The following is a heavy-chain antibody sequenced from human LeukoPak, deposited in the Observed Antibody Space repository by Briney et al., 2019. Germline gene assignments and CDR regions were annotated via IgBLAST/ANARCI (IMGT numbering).Heavy chain of an antibody. D-gene: IGHD1-26*01. CDR3: AKSVVNSGTYIPFDS. Sequence: GGSLRLSCAASGFTFSSYSMNWVRQAPGKGLEWVSYISSSSSTIYYADSVKGRFTISRDNAKNSLYLQMNSLRAEDTAIYYCAKSVVNSGTYIPFDSWGQGTLVTVSS. V-gene: IGHV3-48*01. J-gene: IGHJ4*02. CDR1: GFTFSSYS. CDR2: ISSSSSTI.